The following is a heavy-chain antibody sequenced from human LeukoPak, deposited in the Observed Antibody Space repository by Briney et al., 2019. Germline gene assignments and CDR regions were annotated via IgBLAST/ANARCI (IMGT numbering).Heavy chain of an antibody. Sequence: SVKVSCKASGYTFTGYYMHWVRQAPGQGLEYMGWINPNSGGTKSAQKFQGRVTMTRDTSISTGYMELSGLASDDAAVYYCARTSVEVGQNYYGMDVWGQGTTVTVSS. D-gene: IGHD3-22*01. CDR3: ARTSVEVGQNYYGMDV. J-gene: IGHJ6*02. CDR1: GYTFTGYY. CDR2: INPNSGGT. V-gene: IGHV1-2*02.